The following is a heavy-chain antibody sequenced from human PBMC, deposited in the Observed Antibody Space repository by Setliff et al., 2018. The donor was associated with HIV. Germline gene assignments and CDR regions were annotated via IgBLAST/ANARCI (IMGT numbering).Heavy chain of an antibody. V-gene: IGHV1-69*10. CDR3: ARARSLYYFDY. CDR1: GGTFSISA. D-gene: IGHD4-17*01. Sequence: SVKVSCKASGGTFSISAISWVRQAPGQGLEWMGGIIPILGIANYAQKFQGRVTMTRDTSTSTVYMELSSLRSEDTAVYYCARARSLYYFDYWGQGTLVTVSS. CDR2: IIPILGIA. J-gene: IGHJ4*02.